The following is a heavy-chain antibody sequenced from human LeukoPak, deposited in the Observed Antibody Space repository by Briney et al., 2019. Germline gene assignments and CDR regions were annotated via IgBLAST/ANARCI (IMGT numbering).Heavy chain of an antibody. Sequence: PGGSLRLSCAASGFTFSSYAMHWVRQAPGKGLEWVAVISYDGSNKYYADSVKGRFTISRDNSKNTLYLQMNSLRAEDTAVYYCARDKGTTVTQYYFDYWGQGTLVTVSS. CDR3: ARDKGTTVTQYYFDY. CDR2: ISYDGSNK. V-gene: IGHV3-30-3*01. D-gene: IGHD4-17*01. J-gene: IGHJ4*02. CDR1: GFTFSSYA.